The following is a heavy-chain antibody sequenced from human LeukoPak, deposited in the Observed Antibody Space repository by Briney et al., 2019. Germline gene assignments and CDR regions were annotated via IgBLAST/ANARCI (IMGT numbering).Heavy chain of an antibody. D-gene: IGHD1-1*01. J-gene: IGHJ4*02. CDR3: KSGGAAPGSFDY. CDR1: GFTFSSYA. Sequence: GGSLRLSCAASGFTFSSYAMSWMRQAPGKGLEWVANIKYDGNEEYYVDSVKGRFTISRDNAKNSLYLQLNSLRVEDTAVYYCKSGGAAPGSFDYWGQGTLVTVSP. CDR2: IKYDGNEE. V-gene: IGHV3-7*01.